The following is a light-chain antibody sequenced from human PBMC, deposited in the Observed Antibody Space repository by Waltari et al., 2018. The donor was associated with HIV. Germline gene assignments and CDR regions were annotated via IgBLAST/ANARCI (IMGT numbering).Light chain of an antibody. CDR2: LNSDGSH. V-gene: IGLV4-69*01. CDR3: QTWGTGIVL. J-gene: IGLJ2*01. Sequence: QLVFTQSPSTSASLGASVKLTCTLSSGHISYAIAWHQQQPEKGPRYLMKLNSDGSHTKGDGIPDRFSGSSSGAERYLTISSLQSDDEADYYCQTWGTGIVLFGGGTKVTVL. CDR1: SGHISYA.